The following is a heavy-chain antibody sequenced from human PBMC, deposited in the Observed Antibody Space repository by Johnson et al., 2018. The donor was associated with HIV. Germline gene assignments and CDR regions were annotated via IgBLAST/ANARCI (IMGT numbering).Heavy chain of an antibody. CDR2: ISSSDSTI. CDR1: GFTFSDYY. D-gene: IGHD4-23*01. CDR3: ARDPGNGGRPFDAFDV. J-gene: IGHJ3*01. Sequence: QVHLVESGGGLVKPGGSLRLSCVASGFTFSDYYMSWIRQAPGKGLEWISYISSSDSTIYSADSVQGRFTISRDNAKKSLYLQMNSLRAEDTAVYYCARDPGNGGRPFDAFDVWGQGTMVTVSS. V-gene: IGHV3-11*04.